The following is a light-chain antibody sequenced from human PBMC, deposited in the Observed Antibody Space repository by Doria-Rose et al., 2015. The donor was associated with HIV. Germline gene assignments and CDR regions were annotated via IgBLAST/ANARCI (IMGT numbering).Light chain of an antibody. CDR3: HQVNSYSFT. Sequence: TQPPSFLSASVGDRVTITCRTSQDIDNYLAWYQPKPWIAPKLLIYAASTWQNEVTSRFSGSGSGTEFTLTITSLQPEDFATYYCHQVNSYSFTFGPGTKVDIK. J-gene: IGKJ3*01. V-gene: IGKV1-9*01. CDR2: AAS. CDR1: QDIDNY.